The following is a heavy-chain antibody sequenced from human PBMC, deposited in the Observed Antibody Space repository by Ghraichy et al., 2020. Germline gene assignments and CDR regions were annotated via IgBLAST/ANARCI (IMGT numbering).Heavy chain of an antibody. V-gene: IGHV4-39*01. Sequence: SQTLSLTCTVSGVSISSSDYYWGWIRQPPGKGLEWIGNICYTVSTDYNPSLKSRVTMSLDTSKNQFSLNLRSLTAADTAVYYCARTLRWLQFIDYWGQGILVTVSS. CDR2: ICYTVST. D-gene: IGHD5-24*01. CDR1: GVSISSSDYY. CDR3: ARTLRWLQFIDY. J-gene: IGHJ4*02.